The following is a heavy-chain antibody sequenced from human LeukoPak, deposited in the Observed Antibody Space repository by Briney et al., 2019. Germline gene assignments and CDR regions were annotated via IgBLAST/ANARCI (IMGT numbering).Heavy chain of an antibody. J-gene: IGHJ4*02. CDR3: ARGRGYDPSSPYYFDY. D-gene: IGHD5-12*01. CDR2: IGISSNKI. V-gene: IGHV3-21*01. Sequence: GGSLRLSCAASGFTLRSYTMNWVRQAPGKGLEWVSSIGISSNKIYYADSVKGRFIISRDNAKNSVYLQMNSLRAEDTAVYYCARGRGYDPSSPYYFDYWGQGTLVTVSS. CDR1: GFTLRSYT.